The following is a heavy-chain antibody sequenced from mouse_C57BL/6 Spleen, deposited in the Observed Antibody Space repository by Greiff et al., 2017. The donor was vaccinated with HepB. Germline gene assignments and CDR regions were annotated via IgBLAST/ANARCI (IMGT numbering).Heavy chain of an antibody. CDR2: IYPGDGDT. D-gene: IGHD1-1*01. Sequence: VMLVESGPELVKPGASVKISCKASGYAFSSSWMNWVKQRPGKGLEWIGRIYPGDGDTNYNGKFKGKATLTADKSSSTAYMQLSSLTSEDSAVYFCARSSSPWWYFDVWGTGTTVTVSS. CDR3: ARSSSPWWYFDV. V-gene: IGHV1-82*01. CDR1: GYAFSSSW. J-gene: IGHJ1*03.